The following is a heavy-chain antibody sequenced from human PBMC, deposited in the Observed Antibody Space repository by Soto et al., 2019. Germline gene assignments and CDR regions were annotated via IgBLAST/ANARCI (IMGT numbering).Heavy chain of an antibody. J-gene: IGHJ6*02. CDR3: ARASHIRLLVGYYYYGMDV. CDR2: INHSGST. CDR1: GGSFSGYY. D-gene: IGHD2-15*01. Sequence: SETLSLTCAVYGGSFSGYYWSWIRQPPGKGLEWIGEINHSGSTNYNPSLKSRVTISVDTSKNQFSLKLSSVTAADTAVYYCARASHIRLLVGYYYYGMDVWGQGTTVTVSS. V-gene: IGHV4-34*01.